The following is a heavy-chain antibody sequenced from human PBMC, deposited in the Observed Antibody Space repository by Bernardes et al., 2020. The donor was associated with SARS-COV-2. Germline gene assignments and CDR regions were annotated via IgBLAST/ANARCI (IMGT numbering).Heavy chain of an antibody. D-gene: IGHD2-15*01. CDR1: GFTFSSYG. CDR3: ATTPQYEYTRVFDF. Sequence: GGSLRFSCAASGFTFSSYGMHWVRQAPGKGLEWVAVISYDGGEKFYADSVKGRFTISRDNSKNTLYLQMNSLRAEDTAVYYCATTPQYEYTRVFDFWGQGTLVTVSS. CDR2: ISYDGGEK. V-gene: IGHV3-30*03. J-gene: IGHJ4*02.